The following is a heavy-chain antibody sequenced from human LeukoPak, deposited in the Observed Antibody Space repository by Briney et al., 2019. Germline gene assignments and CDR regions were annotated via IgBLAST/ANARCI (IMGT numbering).Heavy chain of an antibody. Sequence: GGSLRLSCAASGFTFSNYAMSWVRQAPGKGLEWVSGINGRGDSTVYADSVKGRFTISRDNSKNTLYLQMNSLRAEDTAVYYCARAVLYDFWSGPLEYWGQGTLVTVSS. D-gene: IGHD3-3*01. CDR3: ARAVLYDFWSGPLEY. CDR2: INGRGDST. V-gene: IGHV3-23*01. CDR1: GFTFSNYA. J-gene: IGHJ4*02.